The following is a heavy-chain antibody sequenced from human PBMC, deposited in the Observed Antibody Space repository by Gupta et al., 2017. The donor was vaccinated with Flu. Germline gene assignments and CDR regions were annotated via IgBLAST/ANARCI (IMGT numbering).Heavy chain of an antibody. CDR3: ARRVDDSSGYYYGD. CDR1: GCSISSSSYY. J-gene: IGHJ4*02. V-gene: IGHV4-39*01. CDR2: IYYSGST. Sequence: QLQLQESGPGLVKPSETLSLTCTVSGCSISSSSYYWGWIRQPPGKGLEWIGSIYYSGSTYYNPSLKSRVTISVDTSKNQFSLKLSSVTAADTAVYYCARRVDDSSGYYYGDWGQGTLVTVSS. D-gene: IGHD3-22*01.